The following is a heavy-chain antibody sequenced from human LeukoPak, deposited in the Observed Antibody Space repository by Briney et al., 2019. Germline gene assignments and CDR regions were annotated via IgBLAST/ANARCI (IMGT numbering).Heavy chain of an antibody. D-gene: IGHD2-15*01. Sequence: ASVKVSCKASGYTFTGYYMHWVRQAPGQGLEWMGWINPNSGGTNYAQKFQGRVTMTRDMSISTAYMELSRLRSDDTAVYYCARAPIGYCSGGSCERLYYFDYWGQGTLVTVSP. V-gene: IGHV1-2*02. J-gene: IGHJ4*02. CDR3: ARAPIGYCSGGSCERLYYFDY. CDR1: GYTFTGYY. CDR2: INPNSGGT.